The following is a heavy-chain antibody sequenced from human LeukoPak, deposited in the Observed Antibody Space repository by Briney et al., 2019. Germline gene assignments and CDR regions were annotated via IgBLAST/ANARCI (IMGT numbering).Heavy chain of an antibody. CDR2: ISSSGNPI. V-gene: IGHV3-11*01. J-gene: IGHJ4*02. D-gene: IGHD6-19*01. CDR3: ARVNSAWYGALDY. Sequence: GGSLRLSCAASGFTFSDYYMSWIRQAPGKGLEWVSYISSSGNPISYADSVEGRFTISRDNTKNSLYLQMNSLRGEDTAVYYCARVNSAWYGALDYWGQGTMVTVSS. CDR1: GFTFSDYY.